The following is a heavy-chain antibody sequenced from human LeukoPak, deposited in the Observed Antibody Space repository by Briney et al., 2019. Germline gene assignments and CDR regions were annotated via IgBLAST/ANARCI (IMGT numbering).Heavy chain of an antibody. Sequence: ATVKVSCKASGFTFRTSAMQWVRQSRGQRLEWIGWIVVGSGNTKYSQNFQERVSITRDMSTSTVYMELSNLRSEDTAVYYCAGMFEGNWFDPWGQGTLVTVS. CDR2: IVVGSGNT. CDR3: AGMFEGNWFDP. V-gene: IGHV1-58*02. CDR1: GFTFRTSA. J-gene: IGHJ5*02. D-gene: IGHD3-10*02.